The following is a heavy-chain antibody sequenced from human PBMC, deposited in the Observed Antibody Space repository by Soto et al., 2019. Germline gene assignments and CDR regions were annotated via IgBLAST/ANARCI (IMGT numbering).Heavy chain of an antibody. CDR1: GYTITGYY. CDR2: INPNSGGT. D-gene: IGHD1-26*01. Sequence: GASVKLSCTASGYTITGYYMHWVRQAPGQGLEWMGWINPNSGGTNYAQKFQGWVTMTRDTSISTAYMELSRLRSDDTAVYYCARDIVGGRLDAFDIWGQGTMVTVSS. CDR3: ARDIVGGRLDAFDI. J-gene: IGHJ3*02. V-gene: IGHV1-2*04.